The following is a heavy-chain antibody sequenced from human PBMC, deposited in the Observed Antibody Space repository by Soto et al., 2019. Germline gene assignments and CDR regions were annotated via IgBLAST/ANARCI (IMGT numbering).Heavy chain of an antibody. CDR2: ATSQAFGGTT. D-gene: IGHD3-3*01. Sequence: PGGSLRLSCTFSGFTSDDYALTWVRQAPGKGLEWVAFATSQAFGGTTDYAASVKGRFTISRDDSTTVAYLQMNSLQTEDTAIYYCTRHGDLYGMAVWGQCTTVTVSS. CDR1: GFTSDDYA. CDR3: TRHGDLYGMAV. J-gene: IGHJ6*02. V-gene: IGHV3-49*04.